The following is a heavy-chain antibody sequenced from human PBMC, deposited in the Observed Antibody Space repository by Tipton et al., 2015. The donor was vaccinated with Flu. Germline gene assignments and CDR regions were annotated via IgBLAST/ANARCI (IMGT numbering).Heavy chain of an antibody. CDR2: IYTSGST. CDR3: AKSGSYLEYPQH. V-gene: IGHV4-4*07. Sequence: TLSLTCTVSGGSISSYYWSWIRQPAGKGLEWIGRIYTSGSTNYNPSLKSRVTMSVDTSKNQFSLKLTSVTAADTAAYYCAKSGSYLEYPQHWGQGTLVTVSS. J-gene: IGHJ1*01. CDR1: GGSISSYY. D-gene: IGHD1-26*01.